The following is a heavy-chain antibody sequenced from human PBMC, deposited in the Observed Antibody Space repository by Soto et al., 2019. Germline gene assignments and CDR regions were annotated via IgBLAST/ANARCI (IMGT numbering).Heavy chain of an antibody. J-gene: IGHJ4*02. Sequence: ASVKVCCKAPADTFTSYYIHWVRQAPGQGLEWMGWITPNSGGTNYAQNFQGRVTMTRATSISTAYMELSRLRSDDTAVYYCARLPATDDFDYWGQGTVVTVPS. D-gene: IGHD2-15*01. CDR2: ITPNSGGT. V-gene: IGHV1-2*02. CDR3: ARLPATDDFDY. CDR1: ADTFTSYY.